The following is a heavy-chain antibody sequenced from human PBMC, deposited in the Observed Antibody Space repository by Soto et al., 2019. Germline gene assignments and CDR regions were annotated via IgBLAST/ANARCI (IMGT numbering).Heavy chain of an antibody. D-gene: IGHD1-26*01. CDR1: CFIFENFG. J-gene: IGHJ5*02. CDR2: ISGSGFKK. V-gene: IGHV3-23*01. CDR3: AKNQGVELVPLATVDWFDP. Sequence: LRLSCAASCFIFENFGMSWVRQAPGKGLEWISSISGSGFKKYYADSVKGRFTISRDNSKSTVYLELNNLSAEDTAVYHCAKNQGVELVPLATVDWFDPWGQGSVVTVS.